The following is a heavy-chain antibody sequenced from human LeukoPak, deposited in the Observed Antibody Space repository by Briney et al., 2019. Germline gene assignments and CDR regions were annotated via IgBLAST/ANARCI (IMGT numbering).Heavy chain of an antibody. J-gene: IGHJ3*02. CDR2: IRSKGNNYAT. D-gene: IGHD1-26*01. V-gene: IGHV3-73*01. CDR3: SRPGSYSTDDAFDI. CDR1: GFNFSGSA. Sequence: GGSLRLSCAASGFNFSGSAVHWVRQASGKGLGWVGHIRSKGNNYATAYTASVKGRFTISRDDSKSTAHLQMNSLKTEDTAVYYCSRPGSYSTDDAFDIWGQGTMVTVSS.